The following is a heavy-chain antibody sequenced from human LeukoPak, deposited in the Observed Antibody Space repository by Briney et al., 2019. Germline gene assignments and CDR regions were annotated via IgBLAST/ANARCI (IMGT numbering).Heavy chain of an antibody. Sequence: GGSLRLSCAASGFTFSSYAMSWVRQAPGKGLEWVSIISTNSGSTYYADSVKGRFTISRDNSKNTLYLQMNSLRAEDTAVYYCAKRSGGSAGYFDYWGQGTLVTVSS. J-gene: IGHJ4*02. V-gene: IGHV3-23*01. CDR2: ISTNSGST. CDR1: GFTFSSYA. D-gene: IGHD2-15*01. CDR3: AKRSGGSAGYFDY.